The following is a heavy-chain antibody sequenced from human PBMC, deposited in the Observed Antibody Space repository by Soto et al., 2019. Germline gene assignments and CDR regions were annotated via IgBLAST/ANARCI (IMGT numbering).Heavy chain of an antibody. Sequence: ASVKVSCKASGYNFTTYAMLWVRQAPGQRPEWMGWINTGNGNTKYSPKFQGRVTITRDTSASTAYMELSSLKSEDTAVYYRAKASGWDQGHWGQGTLVTVSS. CDR1: GYNFTTYA. D-gene: IGHD1-26*01. V-gene: IGHV1-3*04. CDR2: INTGNGNT. CDR3: AKASGWDQGH. J-gene: IGHJ4*02.